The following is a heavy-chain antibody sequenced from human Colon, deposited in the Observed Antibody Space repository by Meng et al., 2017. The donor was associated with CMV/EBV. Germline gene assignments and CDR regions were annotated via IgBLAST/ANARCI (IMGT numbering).Heavy chain of an antibody. CDR2: VNWNSGAI. CDR1: GFTFSIYA. D-gene: IGHD1-14*01. CDR3: VKAQTTTQSNYFGD. J-gene: IGHJ4*02. Sequence: SLKISCAASGFTFSIYAMSWVRQAPGKGLEWVATVNWNSGAIHYAGSVKGRFTISRDNAKNSLSLQMNSLRPEDTALYYCVKAQTTTQSNYFGDWGQGTLVTVSS. V-gene: IGHV3-9*01.